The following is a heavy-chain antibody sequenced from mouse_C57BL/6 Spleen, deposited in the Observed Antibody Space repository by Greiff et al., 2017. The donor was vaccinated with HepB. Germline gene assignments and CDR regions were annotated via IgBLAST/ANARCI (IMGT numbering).Heavy chain of an antibody. V-gene: IGHV14-1*01. Sequence: EVQLQQSGAELVRPGASVKLSCTASGFNIKDYYMHWVKQRPEQGLEWIGRIDPEDGDTEYAPKFQGKATMTADTSSNTAYLQLSSLTSEDTAVYYCTLITTVVATRYFDVWGTGTTVTVSS. CDR3: TLITTVVATRYFDV. J-gene: IGHJ1*03. CDR2: IDPEDGDT. D-gene: IGHD1-1*01. CDR1: GFNIKDYY.